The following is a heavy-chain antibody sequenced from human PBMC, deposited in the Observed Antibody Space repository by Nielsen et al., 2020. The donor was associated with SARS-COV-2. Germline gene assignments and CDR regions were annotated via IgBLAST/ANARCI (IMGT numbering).Heavy chain of an antibody. V-gene: IGHV3-23*01. Sequence: GESLKISCAASGFTFSSYAMSWVRQAPGKGLEWVSAISGSGGSTYYADSVKGRFTISRDNSKNTLYLQMNSLRAEDTAVYYCAKPGYGGYVGWFDPWGQGTLVTVSS. J-gene: IGHJ5*02. CDR3: AKPGYGGYVGWFDP. D-gene: IGHD5-12*01. CDR2: ISGSGGST. CDR1: GFTFSSYA.